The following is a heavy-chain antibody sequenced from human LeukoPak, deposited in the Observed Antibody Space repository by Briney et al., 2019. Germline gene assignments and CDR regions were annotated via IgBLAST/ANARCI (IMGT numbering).Heavy chain of an antibody. J-gene: IGHJ6*03. CDR2: IYYSGST. Sequence: SETLSLTCTVSGGSISSYYWSWIRQPPGKGLEWIGYIYYSGSTNYNPSLKSRVTISVDTSKNQFSLKLSSVTAADPAVYYCARGSLGYYYYYMDVWGKGTTVTVSS. V-gene: IGHV4-59*01. D-gene: IGHD3-16*01. CDR3: ARGSLGYYYYYMDV. CDR1: GGSISSYY.